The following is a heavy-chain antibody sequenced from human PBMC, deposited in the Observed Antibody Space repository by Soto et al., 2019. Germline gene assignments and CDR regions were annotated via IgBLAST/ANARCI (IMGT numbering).Heavy chain of an antibody. V-gene: IGHV5-51*01. J-gene: IGHJ6*02. CDR2: IYPGDSDT. D-gene: IGHD3-10*01. CDR3: ASGAAPLNYYYYYGMDV. Sequence: ESLKISCKGSGYSFTSYWIGWVRQMPGKGLEWMGIIYPGDSDTRYSPSFQGQVTISADKSISTAYLQWSSLKASDTAMYYCASGAAPLNYYYYYGMDVWGQGTTVTVSS. CDR1: GYSFTSYW.